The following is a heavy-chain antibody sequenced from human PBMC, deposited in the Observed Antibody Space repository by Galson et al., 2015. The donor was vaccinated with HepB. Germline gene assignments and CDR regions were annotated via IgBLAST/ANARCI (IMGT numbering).Heavy chain of an antibody. D-gene: IGHD1-1*01. V-gene: IGHV3-74*01. J-gene: IGHJ2*01. CDR2: INSDGSST. CDR1: GFTFSSYW. Sequence: SLRLSCAASGFTFSSYWMHWVRQAPGKGLVWVSRINSDGSSTSYADSVKGRFTISRDNAKNTLYLQMNSLRAEDTAVYYCASTYTSRWYFDLWGRGTLVTVSS. CDR3: ASTYTSRWYFDL.